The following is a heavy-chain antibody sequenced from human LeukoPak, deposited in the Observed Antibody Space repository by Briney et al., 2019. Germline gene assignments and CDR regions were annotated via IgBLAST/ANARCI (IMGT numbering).Heavy chain of an antibody. J-gene: IGHJ6*03. CDR2: IYTSGST. V-gene: IGHV4-61*02. Sequence: SETLSLTCTVSGGSISSGPYYWSWIRQPAGKGLEWIGRIYTSGSTEYNPSLKSRVTISIDMSKNQFSLKLSSVTAADTAVYYCARVPRSYYYYYYMDVWGKGTTVTVSS. CDR3: ARVPRSYYYYYYMDV. CDR1: GGSISSGPYY.